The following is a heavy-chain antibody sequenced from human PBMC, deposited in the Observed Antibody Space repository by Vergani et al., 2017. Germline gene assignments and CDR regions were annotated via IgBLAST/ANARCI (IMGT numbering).Heavy chain of an antibody. CDR2: ISWDGGST. V-gene: IGHV3-43*02. D-gene: IGHD6-19*01. Sequence: EVQLLESGGGLVQPGGSLRLSCAASGFTFSSYAMSWVRQAPGKGLEWVSLISWDGGSTYYADSVKGRFTISRDNSKNSLYLQMNSLRTEDTALYYCAKDISXWPEYYYYYYGMDVWGQGTTVTVSS. CDR1: GFTFSSYA. J-gene: IGHJ6*02. CDR3: AKDISXWPEYYYYYYGMDV.